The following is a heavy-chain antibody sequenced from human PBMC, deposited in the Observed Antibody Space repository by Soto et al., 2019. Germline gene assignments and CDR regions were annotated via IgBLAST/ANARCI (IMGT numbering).Heavy chain of an antibody. D-gene: IGHD6-13*01. CDR2: IFNSGST. CDR1: GASISSYY. J-gene: IGHJ4*02. CDR3: ARDYSRIFDY. Sequence: PSETLSLTCTVSGASISSYYWSWIRQPPGGGLEWIGYIFNSGSTKYSPSLKSRVSISVDASKNQFSLRLNSVTAADTAVYYCARDYSRIFDYWGQGALVTVSS. V-gene: IGHV4-59*01.